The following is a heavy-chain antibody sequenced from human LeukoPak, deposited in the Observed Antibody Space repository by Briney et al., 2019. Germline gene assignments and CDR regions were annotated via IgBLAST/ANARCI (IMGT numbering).Heavy chain of an antibody. V-gene: IGHV3-74*01. CDR3: VVVVEPPDSDGFDV. CDR2: INADGSTA. J-gene: IGHJ3*01. Sequence: GGSLRLSCAASGFTFGNSWVHWVRHAPGKGLVWVSLINADGSTATYADSVKGRFTTSRDNARNTLSLQMNSLTIEDTAVYYCVVVVEPPDSDGFDVWGQGTMITVSS. CDR1: GFTFGNSW. D-gene: IGHD1-14*01.